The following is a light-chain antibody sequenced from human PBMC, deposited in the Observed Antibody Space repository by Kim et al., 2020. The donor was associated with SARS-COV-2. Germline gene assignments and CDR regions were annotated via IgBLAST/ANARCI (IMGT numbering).Light chain of an antibody. J-gene: IGLJ2*01. CDR3: QAWDSSTVV. V-gene: IGLV3-1*01. CDR2: QDS. Sequence: SVSPGQTARITCSGDKLGDKYASWYQRKPGQSPVLVIYQDSKRPSGIPERFSGSNSGNTATLTISGTQAMDEADYYCQAWDSSTVVFGGGTQLTVL. CDR1: KLGDKY.